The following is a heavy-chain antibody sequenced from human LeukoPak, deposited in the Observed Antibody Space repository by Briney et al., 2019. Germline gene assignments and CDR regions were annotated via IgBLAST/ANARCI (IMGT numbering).Heavy chain of an antibody. V-gene: IGHV3-7*03. CDR3: ARGYGSGSCLDY. Sequence: GGSLRLSCAASGFTFTSFWLNWDRQAPGKGLEWVANIKRDGSEKYYLDSVKGRFTISRDNAKNSLYLQMNNLRAEDTAVYYCARGYGSGSCLDYWGQGTLVTVSS. J-gene: IGHJ4*02. CDR2: IKRDGSEK. D-gene: IGHD3-10*01. CDR1: GFTFTSFW.